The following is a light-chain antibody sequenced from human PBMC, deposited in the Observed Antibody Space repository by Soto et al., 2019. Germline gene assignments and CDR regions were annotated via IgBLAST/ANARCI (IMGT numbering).Light chain of an antibody. V-gene: IGKV3-15*01. CDR3: QQGYSRPRT. CDR1: QSVSTN. J-gene: IGKJ1*01. Sequence: EIVMTQSPATLSVSPGERATLSCRASQSVSTNLARYQQRPGQAPRLLIYGISTRATGIPTRFTGSGSETEFTLTISSLQPEDFATYFCQQGYSRPRTFGQGTKVDI. CDR2: GIS.